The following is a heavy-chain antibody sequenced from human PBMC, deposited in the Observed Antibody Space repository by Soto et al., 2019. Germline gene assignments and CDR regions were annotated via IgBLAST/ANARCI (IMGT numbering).Heavy chain of an antibody. D-gene: IGHD3-3*01. J-gene: IGHJ6*02. CDR2: ISYDGSNK. V-gene: IGHV3-30*18. CDR1: GFTFSSYG. Sequence: GGSLRLSCAASGFTFSSYGMHWVRQAPGKGLEWVAVISYDGSNKYYADSVKGLFTISRDNSKNTLYLQMNSLRAEDTAVKYLANVLLTSLILFFGVVIPPPNYYYYGMDVWGQGTTVTVSS. CDR3: ANVLLTSLILFFGVVIPPPNYYYYGMDV.